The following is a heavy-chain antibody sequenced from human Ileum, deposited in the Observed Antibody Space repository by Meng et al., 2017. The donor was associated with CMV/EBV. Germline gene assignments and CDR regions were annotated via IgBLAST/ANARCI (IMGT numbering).Heavy chain of an antibody. CDR3: TPGGGGVGD. J-gene: IGHJ4*02. V-gene: IGHV3-15*01. Sequence: VQLVESGGGLVKPGGSLRLSCEASGFTFHDAWMSWVRQAPGKGFEWVGLIKKKADGETTDYAAPVKGRFTISRDDSKNTIYLEMNSLKIEDTAVYYCTPGGGGVGDWGQGTLVTVSS. CDR1: GFTFHDAW. CDR2: IKKKADGETT. D-gene: IGHD2-8*02.